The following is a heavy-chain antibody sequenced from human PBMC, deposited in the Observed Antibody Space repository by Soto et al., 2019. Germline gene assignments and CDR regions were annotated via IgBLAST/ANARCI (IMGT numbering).Heavy chain of an antibody. CDR3: ARYRRTAAAGYTLDF. V-gene: IGHV4-59*01. CDR2: VYNSEST. D-gene: IGHD6-13*01. Sequence: SETLSLTCTVSGGSISSNYWTWIRQPPGKGLEWIGYVYNSESTNYNPSLKSRVTISEDTSKNQFSLKVNSVTAADTAVYYCARYRRTAAAGYTLDFWGQGILVTVSS. CDR1: GGSISSNY. J-gene: IGHJ4*02.